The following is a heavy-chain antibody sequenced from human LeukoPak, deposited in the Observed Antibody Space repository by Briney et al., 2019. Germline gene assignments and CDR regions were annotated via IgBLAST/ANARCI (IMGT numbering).Heavy chain of an antibody. D-gene: IGHD4-17*01. V-gene: IGHV3-23*01. J-gene: IGHJ4*02. CDR3: ATAYGDYEGY. Sequence: GGSLRLSCVASGFTFSNYAMSWVRQALGKGLEWVSGISGSGDTTYYADSVKGRFTISRDSSKNTLYLQMHSLRAEDTAVYYCATAYGDYEGYWGQGTLVTVSS. CDR1: GFTFSNYA. CDR2: ISGSGDTT.